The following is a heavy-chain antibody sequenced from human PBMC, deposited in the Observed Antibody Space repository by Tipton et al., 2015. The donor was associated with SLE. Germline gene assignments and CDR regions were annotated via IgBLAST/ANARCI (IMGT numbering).Heavy chain of an antibody. CDR3: AREGAYDAFDI. D-gene: IGHD1-26*01. CDR2: IYYSGST. Sequence: TLSLTCAVYGGSFSGYYWSWIRQPPGKGLEWIGYIYYSGSTNYNPSLKSRVTISVDTSKNQFSLKLSSVTAADTAVYYCAREGAYDAFDIWGQGTMVTVSS. J-gene: IGHJ3*02. V-gene: IGHV4-59*01. CDR1: GGSFSGYY.